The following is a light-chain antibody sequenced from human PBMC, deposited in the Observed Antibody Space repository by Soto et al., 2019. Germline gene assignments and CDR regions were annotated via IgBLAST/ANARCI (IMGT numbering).Light chain of an antibody. CDR3: QQRSNWWT. V-gene: IGKV3-11*01. Sequence: EIVLTQSPATLSLSPGERATLSCRASPSVSSYLAWYQQKPGQAPRLLIYDASNRATGIPARFSGSGSGTDFTLTISSLEPEDFAVYSWQQRSNWWTYGQGTKVEIK. CDR2: DAS. J-gene: IGKJ1*01. CDR1: PSVSSY.